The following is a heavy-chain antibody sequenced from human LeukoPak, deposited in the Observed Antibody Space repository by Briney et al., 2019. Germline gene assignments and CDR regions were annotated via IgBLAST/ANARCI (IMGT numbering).Heavy chain of an antibody. D-gene: IGHD1-26*01. Sequence: SVKVSCKASGGTFSSYTISWVRQAPGQGLEWMGRIIPILGIANYAQKFQSRVTITADKSTSTAYMELSSLRSEDTAVYYCARDTEGAVDVPYNWFDPWGQGTLVTVSS. J-gene: IGHJ5*02. CDR2: IIPILGIA. V-gene: IGHV1-69*04. CDR1: GGTFSSYT. CDR3: ARDTEGAVDVPYNWFDP.